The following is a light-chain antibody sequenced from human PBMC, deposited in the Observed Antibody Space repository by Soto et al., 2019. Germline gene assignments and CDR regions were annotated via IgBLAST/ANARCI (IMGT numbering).Light chain of an antibody. CDR1: QSVTSNY. CDR3: QQYGSFPWT. CDR2: GAS. J-gene: IGKJ1*01. Sequence: IVLTQSPGSLSLSPGERATLSCRASQSVTSNYFAWYQQKPGQAPRLLIYGASSRATGIADRFSGSGSGTDFTLTISRLEPEDFAVYYCQQYGSFPWTLGQGTKVDSK. V-gene: IGKV3-20*01.